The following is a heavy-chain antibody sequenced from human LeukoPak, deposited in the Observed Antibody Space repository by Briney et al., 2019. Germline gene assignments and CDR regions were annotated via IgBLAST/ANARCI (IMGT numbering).Heavy chain of an antibody. CDR3: ARDPPNLPPRMESWYMDV. CDR1: GYTFNNYG. V-gene: IGHV1-18*01. J-gene: IGHJ6*03. D-gene: IGHD6-13*01. Sequence: GASVKVSCKASGYTFNNYGLSWVRQAPGQGPEWMGWVSAYNGNTYYAQKLRGRVTMTTDTSTSTAYMELRSLRSDDTAVYYCARDPPNLPPRMESWYMDVWGKGTTVTVSS. CDR2: VSAYNGNT.